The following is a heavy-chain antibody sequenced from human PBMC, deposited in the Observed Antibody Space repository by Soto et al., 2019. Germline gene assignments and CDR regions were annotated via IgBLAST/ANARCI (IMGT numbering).Heavy chain of an antibody. J-gene: IGHJ3*02. CDR1: GFTFGSYT. V-gene: IGHV3-23*01. Sequence: EEQLLESGGGLVQSGGSLRLSCAASGFTFGSYTMIWARQAPGKGLEWVSAIVGGGGSTYYADSVKGRFTISRDNSKNTLYLQMGSLRAEDTAVYYCAKPLYYYGSGSAFDIWGQGTMVTVSS. CDR3: AKPLYYYGSGSAFDI. D-gene: IGHD3-10*01. CDR2: IVGGGGST.